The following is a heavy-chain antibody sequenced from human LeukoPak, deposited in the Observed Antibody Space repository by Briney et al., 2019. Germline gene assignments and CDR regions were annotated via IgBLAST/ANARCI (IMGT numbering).Heavy chain of an antibody. CDR2: IYYSGST. J-gene: IGHJ4*02. D-gene: IGHD3-22*01. V-gene: IGHV4-39*07. Sequence: PSETLSLTCTVSGGSISSSSYYWGWIRQPPGKGLEWIGSIYYSGSTYYNPSLKSRVTISVDTSKNQFSLKLSSVTAADTAVYYCARDQYYYDSSGSCWGQGTLVTVSS. CDR1: GGSISSSSYY. CDR3: ARDQYYYDSSGSC.